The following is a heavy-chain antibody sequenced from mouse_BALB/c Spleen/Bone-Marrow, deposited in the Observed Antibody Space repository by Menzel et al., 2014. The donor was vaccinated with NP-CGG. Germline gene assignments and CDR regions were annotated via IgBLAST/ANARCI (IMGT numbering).Heavy chain of an antibody. CDR3: AGYYYGEGFAY. D-gene: IGHD1-1*01. J-gene: IGHJ3*01. CDR1: GYTFTSYD. CDR2: IFPGDGSI. V-gene: IGHV1S56*01. Sequence: VRLQQSGAELVKPGASVKLSCKASGYTFTSYDINWVRQRPEQGLEWIGWIFPGDGSIKYNEKFKGKATLTTDKSSSTAYMQLSRLTSEDSAVYYCAGYYYGEGFAYWGQGTLVTVSA.